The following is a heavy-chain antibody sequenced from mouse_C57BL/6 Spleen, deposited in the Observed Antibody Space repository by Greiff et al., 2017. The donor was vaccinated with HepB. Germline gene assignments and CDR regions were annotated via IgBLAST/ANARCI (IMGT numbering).Heavy chain of an antibody. CDR2: IRLKSDNYAT. V-gene: IGHV6-3*01. Sequence: EVKVVESGGGLVQPGGSMKLSCVASGFTFSNYWMNWVRQSPEKGLEWVAQIRLKSDNYATHYAESVKGRFTISRDDSKSSVYLQMNNLRAEDTGIYYCTGPYDYGYAMDYWGQGTSVTVSS. D-gene: IGHD2-4*01. J-gene: IGHJ4*01. CDR1: GFTFSNYW. CDR3: TGPYDYGYAMDY.